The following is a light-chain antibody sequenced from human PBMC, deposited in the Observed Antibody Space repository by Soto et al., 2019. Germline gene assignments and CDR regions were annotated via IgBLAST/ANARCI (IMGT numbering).Light chain of an antibody. V-gene: IGKV3-11*01. CDR2: GAS. CDR3: QQRSNWPIT. CDR1: QSGTTR. Sequence: EMVLTQSPGTLSLSPGDRVTLSCRASQSGTTRLAWYQHKPGQAPRLLIYGASRRATGIPDRFSGSGSGTDFTLTISSLEPEDFAVYYCQQRSNWPITFGQGTRLEIK. J-gene: IGKJ5*01.